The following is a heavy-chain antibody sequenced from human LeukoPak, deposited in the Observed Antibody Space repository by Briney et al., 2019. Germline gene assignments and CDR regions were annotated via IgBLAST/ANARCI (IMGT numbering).Heavy chain of an antibody. CDR1: GYTFTSYY. CDR3: AGDGVGYYDFWSGYWDY. V-gene: IGHV1-46*01. Sequence: GASVKVSCKASGYTFTSYYMHWVRQAPGQGLEWMGLINPSGGSTSYAQKLQGRVTMTRDTSTSTVYMELSSLRSEDTAVYYCAGDGVGYYDFWSGYWDYWGQGTLVTVSS. J-gene: IGHJ4*02. CDR2: INPSGGST. D-gene: IGHD3-3*01.